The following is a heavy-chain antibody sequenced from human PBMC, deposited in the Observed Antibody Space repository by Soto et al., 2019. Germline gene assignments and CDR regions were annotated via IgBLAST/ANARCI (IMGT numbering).Heavy chain of an antibody. V-gene: IGHV4-61*01. J-gene: IGHJ5*02. Sequence: QVQLQESGPGLVKPAETLSLTCSVSGASVTSGLYYWTWIRQPPGRGLECMGFIYDGGGSNYSPSLRGRVTMSVDSAKNQFSLNLTSVTAADTAVYYCARADGREFDYDDVWGTRGDWFDPWGQGTLVTVSS. CDR2: IYDGGGS. CDR1: GASVTSGLYY. D-gene: IGHD3-16*01. CDR3: ARADGREFDYDDVWGTRGDWFDP.